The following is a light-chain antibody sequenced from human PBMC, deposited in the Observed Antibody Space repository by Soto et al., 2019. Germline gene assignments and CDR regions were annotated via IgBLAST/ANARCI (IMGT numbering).Light chain of an antibody. CDR2: EAS. Sequence: LVLTQSPATLSLSPGERSTLSSRASQSVNNFLAWYQQRPGQAPRLLMYEASNRATGVPARFSGSGSGTDFTLTISSLQPEDIATYYYQQYDNPPTFGQGTRLEIK. CDR3: QQYDNPPT. J-gene: IGKJ5*01. CDR1: QSVNNF. V-gene: IGKV3-11*01.